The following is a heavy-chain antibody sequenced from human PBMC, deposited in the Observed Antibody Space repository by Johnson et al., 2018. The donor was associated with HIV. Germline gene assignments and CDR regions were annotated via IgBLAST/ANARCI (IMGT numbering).Heavy chain of an antibody. J-gene: IGHJ3*02. V-gene: IGHV3-30*18. CDR3: AKRYSGSLRDTFDI. CDR1: GFTFADYA. Sequence: QVLLVESGGGLVKPGGSLRLSCAASGFTFADYAMHWVRQAPGKGLEWVAFISYDGTNKYYADSVKGRFTISRDNSKNTLYLQMNSLRAEDTAVYYCAKRYSGSLRDTFDIWGQGTMVTVSS. CDR2: ISYDGTNK. D-gene: IGHD1-26*01.